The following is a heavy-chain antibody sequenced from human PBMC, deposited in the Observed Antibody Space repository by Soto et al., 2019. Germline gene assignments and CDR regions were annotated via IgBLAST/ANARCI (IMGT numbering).Heavy chain of an antibody. CDR1: GGSFSTYA. V-gene: IGHV1-69*01. CDR2: IIPVFGTT. CDR3: ARDNNANNFPFFFDS. D-gene: IGHD1-20*01. Sequence: QVHLVQSGAEVKKPGSSVKVSCKASGGSFSTYAIDWVRQAPGQGLEWMGGIIPVFGTTTYAQEFQGRITITADESTGTAYMQLSSLRSEDTAVYYCARDNNANNFPFFFDSWGQGTLVTVSS. J-gene: IGHJ4*02.